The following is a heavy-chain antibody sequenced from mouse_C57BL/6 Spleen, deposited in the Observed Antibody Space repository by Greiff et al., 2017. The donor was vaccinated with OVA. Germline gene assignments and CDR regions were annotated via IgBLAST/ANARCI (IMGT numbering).Heavy chain of an antibody. J-gene: IGHJ2*01. CDR1: GYTFTSYW. V-gene: IGHV1-50*01. CDR3: ARSGSTRLSGY. CDR2: IDPSDSYT. D-gene: IGHD5-1*01. Sequence: QVQLKQPGAELVKPGASVKLSCKASGYTFTSYWMQWVKQRPGQGLEWIGEIDPSDSYTNYNQKFKGKATLTVDTSSSTAYMQLSSLTSEDSAVYYCARSGSTRLSGYWGQGTTLTVSS.